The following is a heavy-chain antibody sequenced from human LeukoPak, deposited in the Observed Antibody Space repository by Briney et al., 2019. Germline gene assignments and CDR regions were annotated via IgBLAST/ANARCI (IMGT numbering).Heavy chain of an antibody. CDR1: GGSISSSSYY. Sequence: SETLSLTCTVSGGSISSSSYYWGWIRQPPGKGLEWIGSIYYSGSTYYNPSLKSRVTISVDTSKSQFSLKLTSVTAADTAVYHCARAILTPSGFVWHFDLWGRGTLVTVSS. CDR3: ARAILTPSGFVWHFDL. V-gene: IGHV4-39*07. CDR2: IYYSGST. D-gene: IGHD3-3*01. J-gene: IGHJ2*01.